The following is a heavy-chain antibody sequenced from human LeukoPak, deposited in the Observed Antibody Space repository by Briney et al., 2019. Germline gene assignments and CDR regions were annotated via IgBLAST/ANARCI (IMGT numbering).Heavy chain of an antibody. J-gene: IGHJ4*02. CDR1: GSRFTSYW. Sequence: GGSLKISCKGSGSRFTSYWIGWVRQMPGKGLEWMGIIYPGDSDTRYSPSFQGQVTISADKSISAAYLQWSSLKASDTAMYYCARRGTYYDFWSGYPFDYWGQGTLVTVSS. CDR2: IYPGDSDT. CDR3: ARRGTYYDFWSGYPFDY. D-gene: IGHD3-3*01. V-gene: IGHV5-51*01.